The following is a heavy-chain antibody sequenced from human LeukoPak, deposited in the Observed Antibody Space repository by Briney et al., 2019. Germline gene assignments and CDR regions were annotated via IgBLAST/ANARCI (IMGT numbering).Heavy chain of an antibody. V-gene: IGHV1-24*01. Sequence: RASVKVSCKVSGYTLTELSMHWVRQAPGKGLEWMGGFDPEDGETIYAQKFQGRVTITADKSTSTAYMELSSLRSEDTAVYYCARDREGVIIDYWGQGTLVTVSS. CDR1: GYTLTELS. D-gene: IGHD3-10*01. CDR3: ARDREGVIIDY. J-gene: IGHJ4*02. CDR2: FDPEDGET.